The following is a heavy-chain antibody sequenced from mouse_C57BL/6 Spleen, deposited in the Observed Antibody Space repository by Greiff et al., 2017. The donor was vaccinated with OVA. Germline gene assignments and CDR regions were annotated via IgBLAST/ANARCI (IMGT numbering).Heavy chain of an antibody. J-gene: IGHJ4*01. CDR1: GYTFTSYW. V-gene: IGHV1-55*01. CDR3: ARADYDNDDPYAMDY. Sequence: QVQLQQPGAELVKPGASVKMSCKASGYTFTSYWITWVKQRPGQGLEWIGDIYPGSGSTNYNEKFTSKATLTVDTSSSTAYMALSSLPSEYSAVYYCARADYDNDDPYAMDYWGQGTSLTVSS. CDR2: IYPGSGST. D-gene: IGHD2-4*01.